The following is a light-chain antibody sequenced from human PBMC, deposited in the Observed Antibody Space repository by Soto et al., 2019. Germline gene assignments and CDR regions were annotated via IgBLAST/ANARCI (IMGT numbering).Light chain of an antibody. CDR2: DDD. V-gene: IGLV1-51*01. J-gene: IGLJ3*02. CDR1: SSNIGNHF. Sequence: QSVLTQPPSVSAAPGQKVTISCSGSSSNIGNHFVSWYQQVPGAAPTLLIYDDDKRPSGIPDRFSGSKSGTSATLGITGLQSGDEADYYCGAWDGSLSTGVFGGATKLTVL. CDR3: GAWDGSLSTGV.